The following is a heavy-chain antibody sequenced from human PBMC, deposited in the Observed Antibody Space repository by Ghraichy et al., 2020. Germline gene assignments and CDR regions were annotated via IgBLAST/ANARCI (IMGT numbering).Heavy chain of an antibody. CDR1: GGSINNAFYY. Sequence: SETLSLTCSVSGGSINNAFYYWGWIRQPPGKGLEWIGSIFHSGRTSYNPSLTSRVSISVDTSKNHFSLMVTSVTAADTAVYYCARQRGPTTHIDYWGRGTLVTVSS. J-gene: IGHJ4*02. CDR2: IFHSGRT. V-gene: IGHV4-39*01. D-gene: IGHD3-10*01. CDR3: ARQRGPTTHIDY.